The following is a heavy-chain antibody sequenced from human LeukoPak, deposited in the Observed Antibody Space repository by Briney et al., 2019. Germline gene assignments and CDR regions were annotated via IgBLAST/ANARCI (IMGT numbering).Heavy chain of an antibody. D-gene: IGHD3-22*01. CDR3: ARAVRTYYDSSGPLFDY. V-gene: IGHV3-21*01. CDR1: GFTFSSYS. J-gene: IGHJ4*02. CDR2: ISSSSSYI. Sequence: PGGSLRLSCAASGFTFSSYSMNWVRQAPGKGLEWVSSISSSSSYIYYADSVKGRFTISRDNAKNSLYLQMNSLRAEDTAVYYCARAVRTYYDSSGPLFDYWGQGTPVTVSS.